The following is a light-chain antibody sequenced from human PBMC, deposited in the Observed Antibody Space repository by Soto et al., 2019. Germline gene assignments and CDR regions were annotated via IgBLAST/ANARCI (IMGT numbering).Light chain of an antibody. CDR2: DVT. CDR3: TSYTTSSPYVV. Sequence: QSALTQPASVSGSPGQSITIYCTGTSSDVGGYNYVSWYQHHPGKAPKLMIYDVTNRPSGVSNRFSGSKSGNTASLTISGLQAEDEADYYCTSYTTSSPYVVFGGGTQLTVL. V-gene: IGLV2-14*03. J-gene: IGLJ2*01. CDR1: SSDVGGYNY.